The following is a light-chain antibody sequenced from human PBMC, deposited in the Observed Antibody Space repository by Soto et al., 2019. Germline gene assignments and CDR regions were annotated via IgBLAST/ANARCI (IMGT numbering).Light chain of an antibody. CDR3: QQYDNLPLT. V-gene: IGKV1-33*01. Sequence: IPMTQSPSSQSASVLHTVIITCQASQDISNYLNWYQQKPGKAPKLLIYDASNLETGVPSRFSGSGSGTDFTFTISSLQPEDIATYYCQQYDNLPLTFGGGTKVDIK. CDR2: DAS. J-gene: IGKJ4*01. CDR1: QDISNY.